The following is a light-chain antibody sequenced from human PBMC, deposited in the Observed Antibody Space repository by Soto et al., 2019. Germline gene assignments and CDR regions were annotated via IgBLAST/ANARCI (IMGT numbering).Light chain of an antibody. CDR2: GAS. Sequence: EIVLTQSPGTLSLSPGESATLSCRASQSVSSSYLAWYQQKPGQAPRLLIYGASSRATGIPDRFSGSGSETDFTLTISRLEPEDFAVYYCQQYGSSHSWTFGQGTKVEIK. J-gene: IGKJ1*01. V-gene: IGKV3-20*01. CDR3: QQYGSSHSWT. CDR1: QSVSSSY.